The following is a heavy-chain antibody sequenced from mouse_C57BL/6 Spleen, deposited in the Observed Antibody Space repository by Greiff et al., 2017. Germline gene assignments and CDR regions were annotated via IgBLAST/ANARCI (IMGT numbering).Heavy chain of an antibody. Sequence: QVQLKQPGAELVKPGASVKMSCKASGYTFTSYWITWVKQRPGQGLEWIGDIYPGSGSTNYNEKFKSKATLTVDTSSSTAYMQLSSLTSEDSAVYYCARRVYDGYHWYFDVWGTGTTVTVSS. CDR2: IYPGSGST. CDR3: ARRVYDGYHWYFDV. J-gene: IGHJ1*03. CDR1: GYTFTSYW. D-gene: IGHD2-3*01. V-gene: IGHV1-55*01.